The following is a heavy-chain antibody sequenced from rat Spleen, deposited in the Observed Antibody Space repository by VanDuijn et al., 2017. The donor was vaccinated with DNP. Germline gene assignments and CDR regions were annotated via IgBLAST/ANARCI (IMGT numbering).Heavy chain of an antibody. CDR2: MRYEGDNT. D-gene: IGHD1-12*02. Sequence: EVQLVESGGGLVQPGRSLKLSCAASGFTFSDYYMAWVRQAPTKGLEWVAYMRYEGDNTYHGDSVKGRFTISRDNAKSTLYLQMNSLRSEDMATYYCAREGDYYDGSFVDALDAWGQGTSVTVSS. CDR1: GFTFSDYY. V-gene: IGHV5-22*01. CDR3: AREGDYYDGSFVDALDA. J-gene: IGHJ4*01.